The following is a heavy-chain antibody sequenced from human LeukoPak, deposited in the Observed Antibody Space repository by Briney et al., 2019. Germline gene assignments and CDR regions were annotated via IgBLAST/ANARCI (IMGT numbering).Heavy chain of an antibody. CDR3: ARDHNDFWSGYFYGMDV. V-gene: IGHV3-21*01. CDR2: ISSSSSYI. Sequence: PGGSLRLSCAASGFTFSSYSMNWVRQAPGKGLEWVSSISSSSSYIYYADSVKGRFTISRDNAKNSLYLQMDSLRAEDTAVYYCARDHNDFWSGYFYGMDVWGQGTTVTVSS. D-gene: IGHD3-3*01. CDR1: GFTFSSYS. J-gene: IGHJ6*02.